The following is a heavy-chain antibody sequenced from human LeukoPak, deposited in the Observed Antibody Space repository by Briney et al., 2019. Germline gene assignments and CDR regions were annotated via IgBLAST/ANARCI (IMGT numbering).Heavy chain of an antibody. CDR1: GFTFNTYA. Sequence: PGGSLRLSCAASGFTFNTYAMSWVRQTPGKGLEWVSAISASGYDTYYADSVKGRFTISRDNSKNTLYLQMNSLRAEDTAVYYCAKMVRQQLGPNYGMDVWGQGTTVTVSS. V-gene: IGHV3-23*01. CDR3: AKMVRQQLGPNYGMDV. D-gene: IGHD3-10*01. J-gene: IGHJ6*02. CDR2: ISASGYDT.